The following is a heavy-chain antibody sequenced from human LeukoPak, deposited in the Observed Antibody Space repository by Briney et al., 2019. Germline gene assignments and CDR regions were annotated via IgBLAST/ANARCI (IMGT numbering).Heavy chain of an antibody. CDR1: GYTFTSYS. V-gene: IGHV1-18*01. J-gene: IGHJ4*02. D-gene: IGHD6-19*01. CDR3: ARVFLLAVAGSRVYFDY. CDR2: ISGYNGNT. Sequence: VASVKVSCKASGYTFTSYSIIWVRQAPGQGLECMGWISGYNGNTNYALKLQGRVTMTTDTSTSTAYMELRSLRSDDTAVYYCARVFLLAVAGSRVYFDYWGQGTLVTVSS.